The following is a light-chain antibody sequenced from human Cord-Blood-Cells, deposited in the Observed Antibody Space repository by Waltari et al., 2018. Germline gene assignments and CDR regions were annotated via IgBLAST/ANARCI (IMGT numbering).Light chain of an antibody. CDR1: SLRSYY. Sequence: ITCHGDSLRSYYASWYQPKPGQAPVLVIYGKNNRPSGIPDRFSGSSSGNTASLTITGAQAEDEADYYCNSRDSSGNHVVFGGGTKLTVL. CDR2: GKN. V-gene: IGLV3-19*01. J-gene: IGLJ2*01. CDR3: NSRDSSGNHVV.